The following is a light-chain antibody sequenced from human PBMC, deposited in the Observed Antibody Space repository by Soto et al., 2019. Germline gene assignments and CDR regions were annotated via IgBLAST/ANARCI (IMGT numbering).Light chain of an antibody. CDR2: DAS. CDR1: QSVSSY. Sequence: EIVLTQSPATLSLSPGGRATLSCRASQSVSSYLASYQQKPGQAPRLLIYDASNRATGIPARFSGSGSGTDFTLTISSLEPEDFAVYYCQQRSNWPPITFGQGTRLEIK. CDR3: QQRSNWPPIT. V-gene: IGKV3-11*01. J-gene: IGKJ5*01.